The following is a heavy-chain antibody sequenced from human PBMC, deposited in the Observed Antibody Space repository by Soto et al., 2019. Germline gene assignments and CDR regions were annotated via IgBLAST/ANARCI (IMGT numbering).Heavy chain of an antibody. CDR1: GGSISSGGYY. CDR2: IYYSGST. V-gene: IGHV4-31*03. Sequence: PSETLSLTCTVSGGSISSGGYYWSWIRQHPGKGLEWIGYIYYSGSTYYNPSLKSRVTISVDTSKNQFSLKLSSVTAADTAVYYCARVIGNFFTSPSYTQYYYYYGMDVWGQGTTVTVSS. J-gene: IGHJ6*02. CDR3: ARVIGNFFTSPSYTQYYYYYGMDV. D-gene: IGHD1-1*01.